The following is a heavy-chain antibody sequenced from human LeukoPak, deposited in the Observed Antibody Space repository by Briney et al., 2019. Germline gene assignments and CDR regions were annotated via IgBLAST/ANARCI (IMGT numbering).Heavy chain of an antibody. CDR2: IVPNRGVT. V-gene: IGHV1-2*02. J-gene: IGHJ6*03. CDR1: GYTFTDYF. Sequence: ASVKASCKTSGYTFTDYFVQWVRQAPGQGLEWMGWIVPNRGVTKYAQKFEGRVTMTRDTSISTAYMELTGLRSDDTAVYYCARGDYYYYYLDFWGKGTTVTVSS. CDR3: ARGDYYYYYLDF.